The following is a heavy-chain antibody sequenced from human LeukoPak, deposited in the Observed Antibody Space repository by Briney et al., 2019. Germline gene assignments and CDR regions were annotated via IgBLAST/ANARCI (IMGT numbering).Heavy chain of an antibody. V-gene: IGHV4-34*01. Sequence: KPSETLSLTCAVYGGSFSGYYWSWIRQPPGKGLEWIGEINHSGSTNYNPSLKSRVTISEDTSKNQFSLKLSSVTAADTAVYYCAARGIAAAPGNYWGQGTLVTVSS. CDR3: AARGIAAAPGNY. CDR1: GGSFSGYY. CDR2: INHSGST. D-gene: IGHD6-13*01. J-gene: IGHJ4*02.